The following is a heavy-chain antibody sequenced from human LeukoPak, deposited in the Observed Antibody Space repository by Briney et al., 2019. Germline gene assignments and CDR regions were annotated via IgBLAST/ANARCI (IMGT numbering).Heavy chain of an antibody. CDR3: ARDADPSAYYGSGSSIDH. V-gene: IGHV4-59*01. CDR2: VHYRGST. D-gene: IGHD3-10*01. CDR1: GGSISGYY. Sequence: SETLSLTCTVSGGSISGYYWSWIRQPPGKGLEWIGSVHYRGSTDYNPSLKTRVTISLDTSMKQFSLKLTSVTAADTAVYYCARDADPSAYYGSGSSIDHWGQGTLVTVSS. J-gene: IGHJ4*02.